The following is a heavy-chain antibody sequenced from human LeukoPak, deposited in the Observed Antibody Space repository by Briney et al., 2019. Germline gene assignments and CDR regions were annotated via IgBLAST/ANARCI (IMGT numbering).Heavy chain of an antibody. CDR1: GGSISSYY. J-gene: IGHJ6*02. V-gene: IGHV4-59*08. CDR3: ARFVGFYYYYYGMDV. Sequence: SETLSLTCTVSGGSISSYYWSWIRQPPGKGLEWIGYIYYSGSTNYNPSLKSRVTISVDTSKNQFSLKLSSVTAADTAVYYCARFVGFYYYYYGMDVWGQGTTVTVSS. D-gene: IGHD3-10*01. CDR2: IYYSGST.